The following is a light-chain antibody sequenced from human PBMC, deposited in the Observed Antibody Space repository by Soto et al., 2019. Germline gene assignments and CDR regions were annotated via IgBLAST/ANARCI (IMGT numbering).Light chain of an antibody. CDR1: SSDVGDGDF. V-gene: IGLV2-14*01. CDR3: CSYTRSYTWV. CDR2: KVS. J-gene: IGLJ3*02. Sequence: SALTQPASVSGSPRQSITISCTGTSSDVGDGDFVSWYQQRPGNAPKLMIYKVSNRPSGVSNRFSGSKSGNTASLTISGIQAEDEADYYCCSYTRSYTWVFGGGTKLTVL.